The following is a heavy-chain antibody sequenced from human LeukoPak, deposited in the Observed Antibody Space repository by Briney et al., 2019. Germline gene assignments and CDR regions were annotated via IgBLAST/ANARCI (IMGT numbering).Heavy chain of an antibody. CDR3: ARETAYYYDSSGYY. V-gene: IGHV3-53*01. D-gene: IGHD3-22*01. CDR1: GFTVSSNY. CDR2: IYSGGST. J-gene: IGHJ4*02. Sequence: PGGSLRLSCAASGFTVSSNYMSWVRQAPGKGLEWVSVIYSGGSTYYADSVKGRFTISRDNSKNTLYLQMNSLRAEDTAVYYCARETAYYYDSSGYYWGQGTLVTVSS.